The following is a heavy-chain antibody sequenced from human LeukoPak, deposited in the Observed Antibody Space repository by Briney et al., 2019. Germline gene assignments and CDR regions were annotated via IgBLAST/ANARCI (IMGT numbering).Heavy chain of an antibody. J-gene: IGHJ4*02. CDR2: INPSGGST. Sequence: ASVKVSCKASGYTFTSYYMHWVRQAPGQGLEWMGIINPSGGSTSYAQKFQGRVTMTRDTSISTAYMELSRLRSDDTAVYYGARFPRREPNWGQGTLVTVSS. V-gene: IGHV1-46*01. D-gene: IGHD1-14*01. CDR1: GYTFTSYY. CDR3: ARFPRREPN.